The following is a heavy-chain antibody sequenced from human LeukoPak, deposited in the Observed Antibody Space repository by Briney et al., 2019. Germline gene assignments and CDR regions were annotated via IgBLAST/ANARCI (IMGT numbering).Heavy chain of an antibody. J-gene: IGHJ4*02. D-gene: IGHD3-9*01. CDR3: ARVLTAWSLDH. V-gene: IGHV4-59*01. CDR1: GASISSYY. Sequence: SETLSLTCTVSGASISSYYWSWIRQSPRKGLEWIGYIYHTGRTDYSPSLKSRATISLGTSTNQFSLRLTSVTAADTAVYYCARVLTAWSLDHWGQGVLVSVSS. CDR2: IYHTGRT.